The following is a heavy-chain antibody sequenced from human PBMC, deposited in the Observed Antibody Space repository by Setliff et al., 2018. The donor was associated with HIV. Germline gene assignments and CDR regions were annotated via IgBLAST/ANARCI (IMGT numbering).Heavy chain of an antibody. J-gene: IGHJ3*02. D-gene: IGHD3-3*01. Sequence: KASETLSLTCAVYGGSLSGYYWSWIRQPPGKGLEWIGEINHSGSTNYNPSLKSRVTISVDTSKNQFFLKLSSVTAADTAVYYCARVDGYDFWSGYYTPHAFDIWGQGTMVT. CDR2: INHSGST. V-gene: IGHV4-34*01. CDR1: GGSLSGYY. CDR3: ARVDGYDFWSGYYTPHAFDI.